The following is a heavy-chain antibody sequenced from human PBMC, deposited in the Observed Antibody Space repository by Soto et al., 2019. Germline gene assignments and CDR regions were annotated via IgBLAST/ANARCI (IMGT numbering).Heavy chain of an antibody. CDR1: GASISGFY. J-gene: IGHJ5*02. CDR2: IYATGTT. V-gene: IGHV4-4*07. D-gene: IGHD1-1*01. CDR3: VRDGTKTLRDWLDP. Sequence: PSETLSLTCTVCGASISGFYWSWIRKSAGKGLERIGRIYATGTTDYNPSLKSRVMMSVDTSKKQFSLKFRSVTAADTAVYYCVRDGTKTLRDWLDPRGQAISVTVSS.